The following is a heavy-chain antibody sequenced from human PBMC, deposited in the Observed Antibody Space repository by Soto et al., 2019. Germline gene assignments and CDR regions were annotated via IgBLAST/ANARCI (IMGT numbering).Heavy chain of an antibody. CDR3: AREVEGQWLVEVGMDV. Sequence: SQTLSLTFAISGDSVSSKSSAWNCISQSPSRGLEWLGRTYYRSKWYNDYAVSVKSRITINPDTSKNQFSLQLNSVTPEDTAVYYCAREVEGQWLVEVGMDVWGQGTTVTV. D-gene: IGHD6-19*01. J-gene: IGHJ6*02. V-gene: IGHV6-1*01. CDR2: TYYRSKWYN. CDR1: GDSVSSKSSA.